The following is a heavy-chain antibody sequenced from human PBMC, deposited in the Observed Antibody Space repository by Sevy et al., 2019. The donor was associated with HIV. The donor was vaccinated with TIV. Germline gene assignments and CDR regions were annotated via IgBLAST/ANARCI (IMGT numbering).Heavy chain of an antibody. CDR3: ARDHVKDGKGGDYYYHAMDV. CDR1: GFTFSDYT. Sequence: GESLKISCAASGFTFSDYTIHWVRQAPGKGLEWVSVISYDGSRTSYADSVKGRFTISRDNAKNSLYLQMSSLRADDTAVYYCARDHVKDGKGGDYYYHAMDVWGRGTTVTVSS. V-gene: IGHV3-30*04. D-gene: IGHD3-16*01. J-gene: IGHJ6*02. CDR2: ISYDGSRT.